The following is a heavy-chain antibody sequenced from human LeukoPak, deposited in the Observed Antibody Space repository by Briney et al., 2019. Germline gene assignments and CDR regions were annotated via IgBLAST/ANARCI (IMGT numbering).Heavy chain of an antibody. D-gene: IGHD3-22*01. V-gene: IGHV5-51*01. J-gene: IGHJ4*02. Sequence: GESLKISCKGSGYSFSTYWIGWVRQMPGKGLEWMRIIYGGDSETKYSPSFQGQVTISVDKSISTAYLQWSSLKASDTAIYYCARHDGYYYESSGYFVWGQGTLVTVAS. CDR3: ARHDGYYYESSGYFV. CDR2: IYGGDSET. CDR1: GYSFSTYW.